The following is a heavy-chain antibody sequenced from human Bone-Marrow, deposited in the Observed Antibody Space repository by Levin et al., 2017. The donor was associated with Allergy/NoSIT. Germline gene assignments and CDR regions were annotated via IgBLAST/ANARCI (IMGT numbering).Heavy chain of an antibody. CDR3: ASHSGAGSVIWLDP. Sequence: GGSLRLSCAASGFTFSNYGMTWVRQAPGKGLEWVSAISESGDKTFYADFVEGRFIISRDNSKNTLYLQMSNLGGDDTAIYYCASHSGAGSVIWLDPWGQGTLLTVSS. J-gene: IGHJ5*02. CDR1: GFTFSNYG. D-gene: IGHD4/OR15-4a*01. CDR2: ISESGDKT. V-gene: IGHV3-23*01.